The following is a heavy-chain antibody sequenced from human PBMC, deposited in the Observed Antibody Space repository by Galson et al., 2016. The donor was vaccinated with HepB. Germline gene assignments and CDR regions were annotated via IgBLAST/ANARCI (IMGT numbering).Heavy chain of an antibody. V-gene: IGHV1-46*01. CDR2: IYPSDGST. CDR1: GYTFTSYY. CDR3: ARVGGFGDYVLVTALDY. D-gene: IGHD2-21*02. Sequence: SVKVSCKASGYTFTSYYIHWVRQAPGQGLEWMGIIYPSDGSTTYAQSFEDRVTMTRDTSTSTVYMELRSLRSEDTAVYFCARVGGFGDYVLVTALDYWGQGTLVTVSS. J-gene: IGHJ4*02.